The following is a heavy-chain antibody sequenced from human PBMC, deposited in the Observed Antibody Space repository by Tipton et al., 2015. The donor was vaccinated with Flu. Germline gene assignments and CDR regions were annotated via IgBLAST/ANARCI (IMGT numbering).Heavy chain of an antibody. CDR3: AKEPPGY. CDR2: IYTSGTT. J-gene: IGHJ4*02. Sequence: GLVKPSETLSLTCNVSGYSISSGFYWSWIRQPAGKALEWVGRIYTSGTTKYNPSLKSRVTMSIDTSKNQFSLKLTSVTAADTAVYYCAKEPPGYWGQGTLVTVSS. V-gene: IGHV4-4*07. CDR1: GYSISSGFY.